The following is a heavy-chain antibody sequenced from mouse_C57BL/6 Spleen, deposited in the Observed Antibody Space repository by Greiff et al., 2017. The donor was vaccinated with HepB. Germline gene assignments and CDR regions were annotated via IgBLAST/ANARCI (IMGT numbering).Heavy chain of an antibody. V-gene: IGHV10-3*01. CDR2: IRSKSSNYAT. CDR1: GFTFNTYA. J-gene: IGHJ4*01. D-gene: IGHD1-1*01. Sequence: EVQVEESGGGLVQPKGSLKLSCAASGFTFNTYAMHWVRQAPGTGLEWVARIRSKSSNYATYYADSVKERFTISRDDSQSMLYLQMTNLKTEDTAMYYCVRGVDYYGSSYAMDYWGQGASVTVSS. CDR3: VRGVDYYGSSYAMDY.